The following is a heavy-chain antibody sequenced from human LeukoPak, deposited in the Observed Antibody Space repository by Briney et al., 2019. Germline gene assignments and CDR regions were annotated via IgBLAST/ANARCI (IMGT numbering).Heavy chain of an antibody. D-gene: IGHD3-22*01. V-gene: IGHV3-64D*09. J-gene: IGHJ3*02. CDR3: VKDKYYDKSAYRSGAFDS. CDR2: ISIVGGVT. CDR1: VVSSRIFT. Sequence: GGSLRLSCLHSVVSSRIFTIHWGCAALGEGRGCVSTISIVGGVTYYADSLRGRFSISRDNSKNTLYLHISSLRADDTSVYYCVKDKYYDKSAYRSGAFDSWGQGTMVTVSS.